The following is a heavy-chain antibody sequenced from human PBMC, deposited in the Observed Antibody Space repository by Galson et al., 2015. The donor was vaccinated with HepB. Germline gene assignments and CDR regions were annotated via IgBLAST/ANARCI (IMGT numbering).Heavy chain of an antibody. Sequence: QSGAEVKKPGESLTISCTASGYTFTNYWISWVRQMPGKGLEWMGRIDPTDSYTNYRPSFQGHVTISVDKSTSTAFLHWSSLQASATAVYYCVRLQSSIAVAGDYWGQGTLITVSS. CDR2: IDPTDSYT. CDR1: GYTFTNYW. CDR3: VRLQSSIAVAGDY. D-gene: IGHD6-19*01. V-gene: IGHV5-10-1*01. J-gene: IGHJ4*02.